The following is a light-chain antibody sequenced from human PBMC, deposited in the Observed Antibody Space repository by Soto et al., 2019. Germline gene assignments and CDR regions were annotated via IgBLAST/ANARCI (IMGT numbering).Light chain of an antibody. V-gene: IGKV1-39*01. CDR2: ASS. Sequence: DIQMTQTQSSLSASVRDRVSIACLTSQSISIYLNWYQQIPGKAPKLLIYASSNLHTGVPSRFSGSASGTDFTLTISSLQPEDSATYYCQQTYSNPRTFGQGTKVDIK. CDR1: QSISIY. CDR3: QQTYSNPRT. J-gene: IGKJ1*01.